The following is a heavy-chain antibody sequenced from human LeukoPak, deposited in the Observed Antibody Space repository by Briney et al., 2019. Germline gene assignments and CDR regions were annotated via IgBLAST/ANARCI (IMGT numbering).Heavy chain of an antibody. V-gene: IGHV3-23*01. CDR2: ISGSGDST. D-gene: IGHD2/OR15-2a*01. CDR1: GFTFSSYA. Sequence: PGGSLRLSCAASGFTFSSYAMNWVRPAPGKGLEWVSAISGSGDSTYYADSVKGRFTISRDNSKNTLYLQMNSLRAEDTAVYYCARNILFAFDIWGQGTMVTVSS. CDR3: ARNILFAFDI. J-gene: IGHJ3*02.